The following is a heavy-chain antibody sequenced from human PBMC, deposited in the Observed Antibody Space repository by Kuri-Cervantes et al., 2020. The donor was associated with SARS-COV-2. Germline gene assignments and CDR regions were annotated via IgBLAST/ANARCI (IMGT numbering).Heavy chain of an antibody. V-gene: IGHV3-30-3*01. D-gene: IGHD5-12*01. CDR3: ARDQGGYGPTTIDY. CDR1: GFIFSDYY. J-gene: IGHJ4*02. CDR2: ISYDGSNK. Sequence: GESLKISCTASGFIFSDYYMTWIRQAPGKGLEWVAVISYDGSNKYYADSVKGRFTISRDNTENTLYSQMSSLRAEDTAVYYCARDQGGYGPTTIDYWGQGTPVTVSS.